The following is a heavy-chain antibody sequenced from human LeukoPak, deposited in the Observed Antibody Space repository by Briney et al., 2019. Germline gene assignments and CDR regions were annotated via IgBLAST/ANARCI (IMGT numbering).Heavy chain of an antibody. CDR1: GFTFDDYA. Sequence: GGSLRLSCAASGFTFDDYAMHWVRQAPGKGLEWVSGISWNSGSIGYADSVKGRFTISRDNAKNSLYLQMNSLRAEVTALYYCAKSGHSGSHEPNFDYWGQGTLVTVSS. CDR3: AKSGHSGSHEPNFDY. J-gene: IGHJ4*02. V-gene: IGHV3-9*01. CDR2: ISWNSGSI. D-gene: IGHD1-26*01.